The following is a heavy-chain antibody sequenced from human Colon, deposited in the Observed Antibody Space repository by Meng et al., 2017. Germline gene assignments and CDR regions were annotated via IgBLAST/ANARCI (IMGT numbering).Heavy chain of an antibody. Sequence: GESLKISCAASGFTFSSHWMTWVRQAPGKGLEWVANIKQDGGEEYYVDSVKGRFTISRDNAKNSLYLQMNSLRAEDTAVYYCARWTAAAGRNIDYWGQGTLVTVSS. D-gene: IGHD6-13*01. CDR1: GFTFSSHW. CDR2: IKQDGGEE. CDR3: ARWTAAAGRNIDY. J-gene: IGHJ4*02. V-gene: IGHV3-7*01.